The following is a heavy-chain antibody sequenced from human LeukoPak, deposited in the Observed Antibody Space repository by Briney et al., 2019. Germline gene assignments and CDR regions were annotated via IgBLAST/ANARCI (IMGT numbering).Heavy chain of an antibody. V-gene: IGHV3-33*01. J-gene: IGHJ3*02. CDR1: GFTFSSYG. Sequence: PGRSLRLSCAASGFTFSSYGMHWVRQAPGKGLEWVAVIWYDGSNKYYADSVKGRFTISRDNSKNTLYLQMNSLRAEDTAVYSCARGDITRDAFDIWGQGTMVTVSS. CDR3: ARGDITRDAFDI. CDR2: IWYDGSNK. D-gene: IGHD3-10*01.